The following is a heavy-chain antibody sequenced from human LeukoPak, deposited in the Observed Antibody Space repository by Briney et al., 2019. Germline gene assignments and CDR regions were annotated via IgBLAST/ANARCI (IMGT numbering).Heavy chain of an antibody. D-gene: IGHD6-13*01. V-gene: IGHV3-21*01. CDR1: GFTFSSYS. Sequence: GGSLRLSCAASGFTFSSYSMNWVRQAPGKGLEWVSSISSSSSYIYYADSVKGRFTISRDNAKNSLYLQMNSLRAEDTAVYYCARVVAAAASAQDLDYWGQGTLVTVSS. J-gene: IGHJ4*02. CDR3: ARVVAAAASAQDLDY. CDR2: ISSSSSYI.